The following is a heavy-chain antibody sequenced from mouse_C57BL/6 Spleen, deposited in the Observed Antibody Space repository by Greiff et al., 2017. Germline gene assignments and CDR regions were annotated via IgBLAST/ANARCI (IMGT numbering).Heavy chain of an antibody. D-gene: IGHD4-1*01. V-gene: IGHV3-1*01. J-gene: IGHJ1*03. CDR3: ARDDWDVRYFDV. CDR1: GYSITSGYD. CDR2: ISYSGST. Sequence: EVKLQESGPGMVKPSQSLSLTCTVTGYSITSGYDWHWIRHFPGNKLEWMGYISYSGSTNYNPSLKSRISITHDTSKNHFFLKLNSVTTEDTATYYCARDDWDVRYFDVWGTGTTVTVSS.